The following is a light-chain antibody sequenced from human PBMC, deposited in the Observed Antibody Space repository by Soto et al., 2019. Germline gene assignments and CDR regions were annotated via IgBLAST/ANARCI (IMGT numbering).Light chain of an antibody. CDR3: QQYNSYPE. Sequence: DIQMTQSPSTLSASVGDRVTITCRASQSISSWLAWYQQKPGKAPKLLIYDASSLESGVPSRFSGSGSGTEFTLTISRLQPDDFATYYCQQYNSYPEFGQGTKVEIK. CDR2: DAS. J-gene: IGKJ1*01. CDR1: QSISSW. V-gene: IGKV1-5*01.